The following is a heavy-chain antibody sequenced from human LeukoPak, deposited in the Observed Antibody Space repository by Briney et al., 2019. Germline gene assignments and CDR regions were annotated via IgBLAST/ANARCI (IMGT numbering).Heavy chain of an antibody. V-gene: IGHV3-21*01. CDR2: ISSSSSYI. D-gene: IGHD4-17*01. CDR1: GFTFSSYS. J-gene: IGHJ6*02. CDR3: ARDMWYGDYVYYYYGMDV. Sequence: PGGSLRLSCAASGFTFSSYSMNWVRQAPGKGLEWVSSISSSSSYIYYADSVKGRFTISRDNAKNSLYLQMNSLRAEDTAVYYCARDMWYGDYVYYYYGMDVWGQGTTVTVSS.